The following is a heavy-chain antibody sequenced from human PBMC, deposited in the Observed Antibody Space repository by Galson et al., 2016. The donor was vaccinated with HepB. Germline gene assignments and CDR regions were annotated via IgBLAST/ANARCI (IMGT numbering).Heavy chain of an antibody. D-gene: IGHD5-24*01. Sequence: SLRLSCAASGFTFSNYAMSWVRQAPGKGLEWVSSISGSGDNTNYADSVKGRFSIFRDNSKNTLYLQMNSLRADDTAVYYCAKDPYNGGTIYFDYCGQGTLVTVSS. CDR2: ISGSGDNT. V-gene: IGHV3-23*01. J-gene: IGHJ4*02. CDR1: GFTFSNYA. CDR3: AKDPYNGGTIYFDY.